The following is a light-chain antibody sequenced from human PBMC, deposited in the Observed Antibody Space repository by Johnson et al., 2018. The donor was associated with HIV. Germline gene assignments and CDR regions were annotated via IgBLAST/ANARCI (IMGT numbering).Light chain of an antibody. J-gene: IGLJ1*01. CDR2: DNN. CDR3: GTWDSSLSAYV. CDR1: SSNIGKNY. V-gene: IGLV1-51*01. Sequence: QPVLTQPPSVSAAPGQRVTISCSGSSSNIGKNYVSWYQQLPGTAPKLLFYDNNTRPSGIPDLFSGSKSGTSATLGITGLQTGDEADYYCGTWDSSLSAYVFGTGTKVTVL.